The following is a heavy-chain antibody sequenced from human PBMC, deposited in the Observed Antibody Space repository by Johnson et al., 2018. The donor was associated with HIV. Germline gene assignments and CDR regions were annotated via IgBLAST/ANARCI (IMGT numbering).Heavy chain of an antibody. D-gene: IGHD3-16*01. CDR1: GFTFSSHA. V-gene: IGHV3-30*18. CDR2: ISKYGSNK. J-gene: IGHJ3*02. CDR3: AKCIWGSSLSDAFDI. Sequence: VQLVESGGGVVQPGRSLRLSCAASGFTFSSHAMHWVRQAPGKGLAWVAGISKYGSNKYSADSVTGRFIISRDNSKNTLLLQMNRRRAEDTAVYYCAKCIWGSSLSDAFDIWGQGTRVTVSS.